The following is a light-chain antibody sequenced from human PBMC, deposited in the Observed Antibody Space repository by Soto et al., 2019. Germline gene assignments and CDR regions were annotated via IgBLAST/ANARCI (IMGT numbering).Light chain of an antibody. CDR2: DAS. CDR1: QSVSSY. Sequence: EIVVTQSPATLSLSPGERGTLSCRASQSVSSYLAWYQQKPGQAPRLLIYDASNRATGIPARFSGSGSGTAFTLSISSLEPEDFAVYYCYQRGNWPPITLGGGTKVEI. V-gene: IGKV3-11*01. CDR3: YQRGNWPPIT. J-gene: IGKJ4*01.